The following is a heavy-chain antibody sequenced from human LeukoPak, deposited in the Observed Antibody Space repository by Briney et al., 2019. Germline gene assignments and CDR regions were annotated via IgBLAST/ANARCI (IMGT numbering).Heavy chain of an antibody. CDR3: ARDTAMVKNYDDSSGLYVWDY. D-gene: IGHD3-22*01. CDR1: GYTFTSYY. J-gene: IGHJ4*02. V-gene: IGHV1-46*01. Sequence: ASVKVSCKASGYTFTSYYMHWVRQAPGQGLEWMGIINPSGGSTSYAQKFQGRVTMTRDMSTSTVYMELSSLRSEDTAVYYCARDTAMVKNYDDSSGLYVWDYWGQGTLVTVSS. CDR2: INPSGGST.